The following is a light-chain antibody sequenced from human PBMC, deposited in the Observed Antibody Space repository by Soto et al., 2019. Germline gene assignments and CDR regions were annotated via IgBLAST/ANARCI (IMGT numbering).Light chain of an antibody. Sequence: DVVVTQSPLSLPVTLGQPASISCRSSQSLVYSDGNTYLNWFHQRPGQSPRRLFFKVSSRDSGVPDRFSGSGSGTDFTLRISRVEAEDVGVYYCMQGTHWPLTFGQGTRLEIK. CDR3: MQGTHWPLT. V-gene: IGKV2-30*01. CDR2: KVS. J-gene: IGKJ5*01. CDR1: QSLVYSDGNTY.